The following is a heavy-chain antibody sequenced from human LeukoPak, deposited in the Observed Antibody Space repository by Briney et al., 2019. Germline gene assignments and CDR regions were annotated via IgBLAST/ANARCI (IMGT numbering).Heavy chain of an antibody. D-gene: IGHD4-11*01. Sequence: GGSLRLSCATSGFTFSNYWMHWVRQVPGKGLVWVSRIKSDGSNTSYADSVKGRFTISRDNAKNTLYLQMNSLRAEDTAIYYCAKDNSPGWFGPWGQGTLVTVSS. CDR3: AKDNSPGWFGP. CDR2: IKSDGSNT. V-gene: IGHV3-74*01. J-gene: IGHJ5*02. CDR1: GFTFSNYW.